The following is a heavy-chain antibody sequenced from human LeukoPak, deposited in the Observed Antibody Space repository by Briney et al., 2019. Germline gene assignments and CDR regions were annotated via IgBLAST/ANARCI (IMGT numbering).Heavy chain of an antibody. CDR3: AKARIGDHYFDY. D-gene: IGHD4-17*01. V-gene: IGHV3-30*02. CDR1: GFTFSSYG. J-gene: IGHJ4*02. Sequence: GGSLRLSCAASGFTFSSYGMHWVRQAPGKGLEWVAFILYDGSNKYYADSVKGRFTISRDNSKNTLYLQMNSLRAEDTAVYYCAKARIGDHYFDYWGQGTLVTVSS. CDR2: ILYDGSNK.